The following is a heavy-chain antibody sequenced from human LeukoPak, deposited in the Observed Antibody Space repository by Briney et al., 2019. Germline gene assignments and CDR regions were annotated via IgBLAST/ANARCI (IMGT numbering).Heavy chain of an antibody. Sequence: ASVKVSCKASGGTFSSYAISWVRQAPGQGLEWMGRIIPILGIANYAQKFQGRVTITADKSTSTAYMELSSLRSEDTAVYYCARARSGYSYGYRPSEGSTSFDYWGQGTLVTVSS. CDR2: IIPILGIA. D-gene: IGHD5-18*01. J-gene: IGHJ4*02. V-gene: IGHV1-69*04. CDR1: GGTFSSYA. CDR3: ARARSGYSYGYRPSEGSTSFDY.